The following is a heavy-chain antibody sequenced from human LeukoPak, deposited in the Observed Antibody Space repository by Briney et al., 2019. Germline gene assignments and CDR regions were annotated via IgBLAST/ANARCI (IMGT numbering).Heavy chain of an antibody. CDR2: IWNDGSNK. CDR3: AKERDFYYDSSGYRQNDACDI. V-gene: IGHV3-33*06. J-gene: IGHJ3*02. Sequence: GGSLRLSCAASGFTFSSYGMHWVRQAPGKGLDWVSAIWNDGSNKYYADSVKGRFSISRDNSKNTLYLQMKSLRAEDTAMYYCAKERDFYYDSSGYRQNDACDIWGQGTRDSVSS. D-gene: IGHD3-22*01. CDR1: GFTFSSYG.